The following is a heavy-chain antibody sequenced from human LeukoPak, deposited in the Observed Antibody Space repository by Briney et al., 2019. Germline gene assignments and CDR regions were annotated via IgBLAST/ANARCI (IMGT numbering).Heavy chain of an antibody. D-gene: IGHD3-3*01. Sequence: SVKVSCKASGGTFSSYTISWVRQAPGQGLEWMGRIIPILGIANYAQKFQGRVTITADKSTSTAYMELSSLRSEDTAVYYCARVEATIFGVDRDDYWGQGTLVTVSS. J-gene: IGHJ4*02. CDR3: ARVEATIFGVDRDDY. V-gene: IGHV1-69*02. CDR2: IIPILGIA. CDR1: GGTFSSYT.